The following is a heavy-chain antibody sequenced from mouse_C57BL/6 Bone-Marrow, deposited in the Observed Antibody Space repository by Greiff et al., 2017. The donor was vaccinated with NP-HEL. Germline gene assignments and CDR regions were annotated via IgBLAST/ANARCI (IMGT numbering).Heavy chain of an antibody. J-gene: IGHJ3*01. CDR1: GYSFTGYY. D-gene: IGHD1-1*01. V-gene: IGHV1-42*01. CDR3: ARIYYYGSSYGWFAY. Sequence: EVKLVESGPELVKPGASVKISCKASGYSFTGYYMNWVKQSPEKSLEWIGEINPSTGGTTYNQKFKAKATLTVDKSSSTAYMQLKSLTSEDSAVYYCARIYYYGSSYGWFAYWGQGTLVTVSA. CDR2: INPSTGGT.